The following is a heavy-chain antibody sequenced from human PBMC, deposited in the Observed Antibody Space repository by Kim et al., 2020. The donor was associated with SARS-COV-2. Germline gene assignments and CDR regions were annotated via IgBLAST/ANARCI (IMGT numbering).Heavy chain of an antibody. J-gene: IGHJ6*02. V-gene: IGHV1-18*04. CDR3: ARDASKYCSRTSCYSGYWYYGMDV. D-gene: IGHD2-2*02. Sequence: ASVKVSCKASHYTFTDYGISWVRQAPGQGLEWMGWIGVYNGDIKYAQKFQGRVTVTTETSTSTAYMELRSLRFDDTAVYYCARDASKYCSRTSCYSGYWYYGMDVWGQGTTVTVS. CDR2: IGVYNGDI. CDR1: HYTFTDYG.